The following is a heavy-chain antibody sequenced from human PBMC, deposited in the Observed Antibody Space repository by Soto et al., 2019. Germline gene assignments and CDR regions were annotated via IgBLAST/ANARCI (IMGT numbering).Heavy chain of an antibody. J-gene: IGHJ4*02. CDR3: ARGSTTEKVDS. V-gene: IGHV4-30-4*08. Sequence: SETLSLTCTVSGGSMINSAYYWSWIRQRPGKGLEYIGYIFYSGSTYYNPSLKSRVTISADTSMNQFSLALTSVTAADTAIYYCARGSTTEKVDSWGQGIQVTVSS. CDR2: IFYSGST. CDR1: GGSMINSAYY.